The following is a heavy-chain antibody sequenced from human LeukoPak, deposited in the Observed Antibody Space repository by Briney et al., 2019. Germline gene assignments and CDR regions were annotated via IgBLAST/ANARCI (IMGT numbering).Heavy chain of an antibody. CDR3: ARAFERIVVPDY. CDR1: GFTFSSYW. Sequence: GGSLRLSCAASGFTFSSYWMHWVRQAQGKGLVWVSRITSDGSSTSYADSVKGRFTISRDNAKNTLDLQMNSLRAEDTAVNYCARAFERIVVPDYWGQGTLVTVSS. D-gene: IGHD2-2*01. CDR2: ITSDGSST. V-gene: IGHV3-74*01. J-gene: IGHJ4*02.